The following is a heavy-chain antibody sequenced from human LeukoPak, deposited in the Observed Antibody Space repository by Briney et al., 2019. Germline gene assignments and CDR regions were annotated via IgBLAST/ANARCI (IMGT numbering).Heavy chain of an antibody. D-gene: IGHD3-9*01. CDR3: ARSNDILTGYPDFDY. CDR1: GYTFTGYY. V-gene: IGHV1-2*02. J-gene: IGHJ4*02. CDR2: INPNSGGT. Sequence: GASVKVSCRASGYTFTGYYMHWVRQAPGQGLEWMGWINPNSGGTNYAQKFQGRVTMTRDTSISTAYMELSRLRSDDTAVYYCARSNDILTGYPDFDYWGQGTLVTVSS.